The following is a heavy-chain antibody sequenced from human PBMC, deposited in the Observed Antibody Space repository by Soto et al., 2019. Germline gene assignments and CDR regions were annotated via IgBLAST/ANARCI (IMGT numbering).Heavy chain of an antibody. D-gene: IGHD3-10*01. CDR2: ISGSGGST. J-gene: IGHJ6*02. CDR1: GFTFGSYA. V-gene: IGHV3-23*01. CDR3: AKGDGYYYGSGSYNYYYGMDV. Sequence: GGSLRLSCAASGFTFGSYAMSWVRQAPGKGLEWVSAISGSGGSTYYADSVKGRFTISRDNSKNTLYLQMNSLRAEDTAVYYCAKGDGYYYGSGSYNYYYGMDVWGQGTTVTVSS.